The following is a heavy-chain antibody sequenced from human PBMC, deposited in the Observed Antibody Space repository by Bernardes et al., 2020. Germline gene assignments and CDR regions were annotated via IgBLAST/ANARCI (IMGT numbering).Heavy chain of an antibody. D-gene: IGHD6-13*01. V-gene: IGHV3-74*01. CDR1: GFTFSSYW. CDR2: LNTDGSNT. CDR3: TRGAAAANDY. Sequence: GGSLRLSCAASGFTFSSYWMHWVRQAPGKGLVWVSRLNTDGSNTIYADSVKGRFTISRDNAKNTLYLQMNSLRAEDTAVYYCTRGAAAANDYWGQGTLVTVSS. J-gene: IGHJ4*02.